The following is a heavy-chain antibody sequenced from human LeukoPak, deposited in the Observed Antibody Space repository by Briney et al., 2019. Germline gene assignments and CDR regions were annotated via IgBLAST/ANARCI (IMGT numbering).Heavy chain of an antibody. D-gene: IGHD6-13*01. CDR1: GYTFTSYD. J-gene: IGHJ3*02. CDR2: MNPNSGNT. V-gene: IGHV1-8*01. CDR3: ARGGSIAAARGDAFDI. Sequence: GASVKVSCKASGYTFTSYDINWVRQATGQGLEWMGWMNPNSGNTGYAQKFQGRVTMTRNTSISTAYMELSSLRSEDTAVYYCARGGSIAAARGDAFDIWGQGTMVTVSS.